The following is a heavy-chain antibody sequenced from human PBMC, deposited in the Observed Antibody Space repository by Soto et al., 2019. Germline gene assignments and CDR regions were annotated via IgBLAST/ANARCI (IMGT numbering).Heavy chain of an antibody. CDR1: GYTFTSYD. D-gene: IGHD6-19*01. J-gene: IGHJ4*02. Sequence: GASVKVSCKASGYTFTSYDINWVRQATGQGLEWMGWMNPNSGNTGYAQKFQGRVTMTRNTSISTAYMELSSLRSEDTAVYYCARGLAMAVAGDFDYWGQGTLVTVSS. CDR2: MNPNSGNT. V-gene: IGHV1-8*01. CDR3: ARGLAMAVAGDFDY.